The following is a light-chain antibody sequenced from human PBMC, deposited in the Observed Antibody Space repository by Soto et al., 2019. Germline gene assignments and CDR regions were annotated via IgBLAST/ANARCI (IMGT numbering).Light chain of an antibody. CDR2: WAS. CDR1: QSVFHNRNSKNY. CDR3: HQFYKSPWT. V-gene: IGKV4-1*01. Sequence: DIVLTQSPDSLAVSPGDRATLNCGSSQSVFHNRNSKNYISWFQQKPGQPPKLLIFWASIRDSGVPDRFRGSGSGTHFTLTIDSLQPEDVAVYYCHQFYKSPWTFGQGTKVEIK. J-gene: IGKJ1*01.